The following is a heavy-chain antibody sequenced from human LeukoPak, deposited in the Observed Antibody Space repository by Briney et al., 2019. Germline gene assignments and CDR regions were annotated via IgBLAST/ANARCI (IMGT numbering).Heavy chain of an antibody. J-gene: IGHJ4*02. CDR2: IYSGGST. V-gene: IGHV3-66*01. Sequence: GGSLRLSCAASGFTFSSYAMSWVRQAPARGLEWVSVIYSGGSTYYADSVKGRFTISRDNSKNTLYLQMNSLRAEDTAGYYCARESPGAAAGTFDYWGQGTLVTVSS. CDR1: GFTFSSYA. CDR3: ARESPGAAAGTFDY. D-gene: IGHD6-13*01.